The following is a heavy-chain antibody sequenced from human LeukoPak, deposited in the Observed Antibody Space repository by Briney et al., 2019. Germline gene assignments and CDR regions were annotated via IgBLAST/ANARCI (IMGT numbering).Heavy chain of an antibody. CDR3: TRALYYYHSSGYTDY. CDR2: INANSGGT. D-gene: IGHD3-22*01. J-gene: IGHJ4*02. V-gene: IGHV1-2*02. CDR1: GYTFTGYY. Sequence: ASVRVSCTASGYTFTGYYLHWVRQAPGQGLEWMGWINANSGGTNFAQKFQGRVTMTRDTSISTAYMELSRLRSDDTAVYYCTRALYYYHSSGYTDYWGQGTLVTVSS.